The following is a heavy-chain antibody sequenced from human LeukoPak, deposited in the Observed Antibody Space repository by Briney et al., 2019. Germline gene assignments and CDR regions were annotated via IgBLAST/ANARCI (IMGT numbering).Heavy chain of an antibody. CDR3: ASEWPKGYAFDI. CDR2: INSDGSST. D-gene: IGHD5-24*01. Sequence: GGSLRLSCAASGFTFDTYWMHWVRQAPGKGLVWVSRINSDGSSTSYADSVKGRFTISRDNAKNSLYLQMNSLRAEDTAVYYCASEWPKGYAFDIWGQGTMVTVSS. CDR1: GFTFDTYW. J-gene: IGHJ3*02. V-gene: IGHV3-74*01.